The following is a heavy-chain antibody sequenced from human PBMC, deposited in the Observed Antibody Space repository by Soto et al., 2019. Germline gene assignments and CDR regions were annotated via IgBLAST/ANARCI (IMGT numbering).Heavy chain of an antibody. CDR2: IYYSGST. V-gene: IGHV4-61*01. D-gene: IGHD2-15*01. CDR1: GCPVSSGSYY. Sequence: NPSETLSLTFTVSGCPVSSGSYYWRCIRQPPGTGLGWIGYIYYSGSTTYNPSLKSRVTISVDTSKNQFSLKLSSVTAADTAVYYCASLGGCGGSCYSEDYYYGMDVWGQGTTVTVS. J-gene: IGHJ6*02. CDR3: ASLGGCGGSCYSEDYYYGMDV.